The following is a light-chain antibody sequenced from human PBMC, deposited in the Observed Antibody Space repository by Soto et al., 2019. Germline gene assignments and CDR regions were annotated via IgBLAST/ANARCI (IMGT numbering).Light chain of an antibody. CDR1: SSNIGAGYD. CDR3: QSYDSSLSGSV. V-gene: IGLV1-40*01. J-gene: IGLJ3*02. CDR2: GNS. Sequence: QSVLTQPPSVSGAPGQRVTISCTGSSSNIGAGYDVHWYQQFPGTAPKLLIFGNSNRPSGVPDRFSGSKSGTSASLAITGLQAEDEAVYYCQSYDSSLSGSVFGGGTKVTVL.